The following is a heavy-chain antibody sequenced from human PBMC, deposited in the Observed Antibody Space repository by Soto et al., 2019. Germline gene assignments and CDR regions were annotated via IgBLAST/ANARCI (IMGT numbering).Heavy chain of an antibody. CDR3: ARGASSVTTFYFDL. Sequence: QVQVVQSGAEVKKPGASVKVSCKASGYTFTSYAMHWVRQAPGQRLEWMGWINPGNGNTKNSQKCQGRVXXTRDTFASTAYMELSSLRSEDTAVYYCARGASSVTTFYFDLWGRGTLVTVSS. CDR2: INPGNGNT. D-gene: IGHD4-17*01. CDR1: GYTFTSYA. J-gene: IGHJ2*01. V-gene: IGHV1-3*01.